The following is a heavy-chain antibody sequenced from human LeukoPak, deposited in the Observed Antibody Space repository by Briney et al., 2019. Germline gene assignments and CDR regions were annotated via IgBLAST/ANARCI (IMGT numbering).Heavy chain of an antibody. CDR2: TYYRSKWYN. CDR3: ARDRGSGWYLNYYYGMDV. CDR1: GDIVSSNSAA. V-gene: IGHV6-1*01. J-gene: IGHJ6*02. Sequence: SQTLSLTCAISGDIVSSNSAAWNWIRQSPSRGLEWLGRTYYRSKWYNDYAVSVKSRITINPDTSKNQFSLQLNSVTPEDTAVYYCARDRGSGWYLNYYYGMDVWGQGTTVTVSS. D-gene: IGHD6-19*01.